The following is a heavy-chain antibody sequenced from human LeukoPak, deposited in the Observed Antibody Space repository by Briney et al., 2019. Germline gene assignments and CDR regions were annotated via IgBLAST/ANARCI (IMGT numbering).Heavy chain of an antibody. CDR2: IYDSGST. Sequence: SETLSLTCTVSGGSISSYYWSWIRQPPGKGLEWIGYIYDSGSTNYNPSLKSRVTISVDTSKNQFSLKLSSVTAADTAVYYCARDTYGSGSYYNWFDPWGQGTLVTVSS. J-gene: IGHJ5*02. D-gene: IGHD3-10*01. V-gene: IGHV4-59*01. CDR1: GGSISSYY. CDR3: ARDTYGSGSYYNWFDP.